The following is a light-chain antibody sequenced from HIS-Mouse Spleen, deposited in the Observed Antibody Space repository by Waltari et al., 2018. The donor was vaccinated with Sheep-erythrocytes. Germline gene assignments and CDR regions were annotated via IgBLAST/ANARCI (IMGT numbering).Light chain of an antibody. Sequence: DIQMTQSPSSLSASVGDRVTITGQASQAISNYLNWYQKKPGKTPKLRVYDASNLETGFPSRFSRIGSGTDFTFTISSLQPEDIATYYCQQYDNLLTFGGGTKVEIK. CDR3: QQYDNLLT. CDR1: QAISNY. V-gene: IGKV1-33*01. CDR2: DAS. J-gene: IGKJ4*01.